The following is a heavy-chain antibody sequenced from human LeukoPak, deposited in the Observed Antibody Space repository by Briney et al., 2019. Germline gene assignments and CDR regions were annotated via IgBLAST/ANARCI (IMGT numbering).Heavy chain of an antibody. V-gene: IGHV1-2*02. CDR2: ITPNTGGT. D-gene: IGHD2/OR15-2a*01. CDR1: GYTFTGYY. Sequence: ASVKVSCKASGYTFTGYYIYWVRQAPGQGLEWMGWITPNTGGTNYAQKFRGRVTMTTDTSINTAYMELTSLTSDDTAVYYCARDEYLLNAFDIWGQGTMVTVSS. CDR3: ARDEYLLNAFDI. J-gene: IGHJ3*02.